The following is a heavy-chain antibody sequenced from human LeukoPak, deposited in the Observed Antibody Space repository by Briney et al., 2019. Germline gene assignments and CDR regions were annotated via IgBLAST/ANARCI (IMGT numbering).Heavy chain of an antibody. CDR1: GGSFSGYY. Sequence: SETLSLTCAVYGGSFSGYYWSWIRQPPGKGLEWIGEINHSGSTNYNPSLQSRVTISVDTFKNQFSLKLNSVTAADTAVYYCARVSGWKFDPWGQGTLVTVSS. CDR3: ARVSGWKFDP. D-gene: IGHD6-19*01. V-gene: IGHV4-34*01. J-gene: IGHJ5*02. CDR2: INHSGST.